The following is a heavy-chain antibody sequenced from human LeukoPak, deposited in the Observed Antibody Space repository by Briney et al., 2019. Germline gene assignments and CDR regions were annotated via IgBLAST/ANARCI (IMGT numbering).Heavy chain of an antibody. J-gene: IGHJ4*02. D-gene: IGHD2-15*01. V-gene: IGHV1-18*04. CDR1: GYTFTSYG. Sequence: ASVKVSCKASGYTFTSYGISWVRQAPGQGLEWMGWISAYNGNTNYAQKLQGRVTMTTDTSTSTAYMELRSLSSDDTAVYYCARGGIYCSGGSCYSEPLPLDYWGQGTLVTVSS. CDR2: ISAYNGNT. CDR3: ARGGIYCSGGSCYSEPLPLDY.